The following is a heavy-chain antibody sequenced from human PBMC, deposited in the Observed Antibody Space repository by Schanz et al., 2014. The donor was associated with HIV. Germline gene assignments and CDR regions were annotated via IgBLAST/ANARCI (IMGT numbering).Heavy chain of an antibody. CDR1: GYTFIDYY. V-gene: IGHV1-2*02. D-gene: IGHD3-9*01. J-gene: IGHJ6*02. CDR2: INPNSGGT. CDR3: ARSNYDILRARAYYYYYGLDV. Sequence: VQLVQSGAEVKEPGASVKVSCKASGYTFIDYYVHWVRQAPGQGLEWMGWINPNSGGTNYAQKFQGRVNLTRDTSISTAYMELSRLRSDDTAVYYCARSNYDILRARAYYYYYGLDVWGQGTTVTVSS.